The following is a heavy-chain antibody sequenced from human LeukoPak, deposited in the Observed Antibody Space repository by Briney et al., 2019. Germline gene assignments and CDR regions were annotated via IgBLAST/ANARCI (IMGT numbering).Heavy chain of an antibody. D-gene: IGHD3-10*01. V-gene: IGHV3-23*01. CDR1: GFTFSSYG. Sequence: GGSLRLSCAASGFTFSSYGMSWVRQAPGKGLEWVSAISGSGGSTYYADSVKGRFTISRDNSKNTLYLQMGSLRAEDMAVYYCARAMVRGLHRQFDYWGQGTLVTVSS. CDR3: ARAMVRGLHRQFDY. J-gene: IGHJ4*02. CDR2: ISGSGGST.